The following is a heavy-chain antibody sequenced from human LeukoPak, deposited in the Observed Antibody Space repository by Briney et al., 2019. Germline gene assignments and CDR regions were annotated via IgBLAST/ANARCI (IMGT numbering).Heavy chain of an antibody. V-gene: IGHV3-15*01. CDR3: TTDSSLLWFGELRYYYYYGMDV. J-gene: IGHJ6*04. CDR1: GFTFSNAW. CDR2: IKSKTDGGTT. Sequence: GSLSLSCAASGFTFSNAWMSWVRQAPGKGLEWVGRIKSKTDGGTTDYAAPVKGRFTISRDDSKNTLYLQMNSLKTEDTAVYYCTTDSSLLWFGELRYYYYYGMDVWGKGTRSPSPQ. D-gene: IGHD3-10*01.